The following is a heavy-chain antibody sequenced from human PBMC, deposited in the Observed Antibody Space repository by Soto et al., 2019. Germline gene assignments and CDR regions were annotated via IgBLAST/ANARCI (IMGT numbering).Heavy chain of an antibody. CDR1: GGSISSRDYH. V-gene: IGHV4-30-4*01. D-gene: IGHD6-19*01. Sequence: SETLSLTCTVSGGSISSRDYHWSCIRQTPGKGLEWIGYIYYSGSTYYNPSLKSRVTISVDTSKNQFSLKLSSVTVADTAVYYCARAIELARESSWFDYWCQGTLVNVSS. CDR3: ARAIELARESSWFDY. J-gene: IGHJ5*01. CDR2: IYYSGST.